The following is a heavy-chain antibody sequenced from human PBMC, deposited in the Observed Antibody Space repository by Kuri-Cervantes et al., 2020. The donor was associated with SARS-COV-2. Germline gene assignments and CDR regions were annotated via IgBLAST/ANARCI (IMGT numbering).Heavy chain of an antibody. CDR1: GGTFSSYA. CDR2: IIPIFGTA. CDR3: ARGGGRYSGSYYYYYYMDV. V-gene: IGHV1-69*13. D-gene: IGHD1-26*01. Sequence: SVKVSCKASGGTFSSYAISWVRQAPGQGLEWMGGIIPIFGTANYAQKFQGRVTITADESTSTAYMELSSLRSEDTAVYYCARGGGRYSGSYYYYYYMDVWGKGTTVTVSS. J-gene: IGHJ6*03.